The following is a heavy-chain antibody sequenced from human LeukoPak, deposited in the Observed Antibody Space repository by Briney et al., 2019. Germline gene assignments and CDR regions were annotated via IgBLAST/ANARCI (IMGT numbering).Heavy chain of an antibody. Sequence: SETLSLTCTVSGGSIGSNNYYWGWLRQPPGKGLEWLGSIYYSGYTYYNPSLKSRVTISVDTSKNQFSLKLSSVTAADTAMYYCARGTLYRGWSYYLDFWGQGSQVTVSS. CDR3: ARGTLYRGWSYYLDF. D-gene: IGHD6-19*01. CDR2: IYYSGYT. J-gene: IGHJ4*02. V-gene: IGHV4-39*07. CDR1: GGSIGSNNYY.